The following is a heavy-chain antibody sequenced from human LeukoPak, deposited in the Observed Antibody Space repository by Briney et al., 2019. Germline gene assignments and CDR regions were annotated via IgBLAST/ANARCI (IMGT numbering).Heavy chain of an antibody. CDR2: ISWDGGST. CDR3: AKEKKDGYKIGSYDY. D-gene: IGHD5-24*01. Sequence: GVLRLSCAASGFTFDDYTMHWVRQAPGKGLEWVSLISWDGGSTFYADSVKGRFTISRDNSKNTLYLQMNSLRAEDTAVYYCAKEKKDGYKIGSYDYWGQGTLVTVSS. V-gene: IGHV3-43*01. CDR1: GFTFDDYT. J-gene: IGHJ4*02.